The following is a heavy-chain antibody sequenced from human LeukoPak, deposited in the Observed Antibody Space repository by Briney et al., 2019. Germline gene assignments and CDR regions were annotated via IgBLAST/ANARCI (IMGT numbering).Heavy chain of an antibody. V-gene: IGHV1-18*04. D-gene: IGHD4-17*01. CDR2: INPNSGNT. CDR3: ARDYGDYVSGPDY. J-gene: IGHJ4*02. CDR1: GYTFTGYY. Sequence: ASVKVSCKASGYTFTGYYMHWVRQAPGQGLEWMGWINPNSGNTNYAQKLQGRVTMTTDTSTSTAYMELRSLRSDDTAVYYCARDYGDYVSGPDYWGQGTLVTVSS.